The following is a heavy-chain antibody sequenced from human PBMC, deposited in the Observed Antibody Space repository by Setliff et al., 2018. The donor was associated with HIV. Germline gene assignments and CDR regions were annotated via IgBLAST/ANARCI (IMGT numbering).Heavy chain of an antibody. Sequence: SETLSLTCTVSGDSVSSASYYWSWIRQPPGKGLEWIGYIYYSGTTKYNPSLKSRVTISVDTSKNQFSLKLSSVTAADTAVYYCASEAWTSYRTSSGYYCYYMDFWGKGTTVTVSS. CDR3: ASEAWTSYRTSSGYYCYYMDF. D-gene: IGHD6-6*01. J-gene: IGHJ6*03. V-gene: IGHV4-61*01. CDR1: GDSVSSASYY. CDR2: IYYSGTT.